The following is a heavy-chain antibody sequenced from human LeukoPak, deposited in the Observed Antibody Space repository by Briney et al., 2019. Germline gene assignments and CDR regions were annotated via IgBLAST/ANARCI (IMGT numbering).Heavy chain of an antibody. CDR3: ARLYCGGDCYSLGGDY. D-gene: IGHD2-21*02. V-gene: IGHV4-38-2*02. CDR1: GYSISSGYY. CDR2: INHSGST. J-gene: IGHJ4*02. Sequence: SETLSLTCTVSGYSISSGYYWSWIRQPPGKGLEWIGEINHSGSTNYNPSLKSRVTISVDTSKNQFSLKLSSVTAADTAVYYCARLYCGGDCYSLGGDYWGQGTLVTVSS.